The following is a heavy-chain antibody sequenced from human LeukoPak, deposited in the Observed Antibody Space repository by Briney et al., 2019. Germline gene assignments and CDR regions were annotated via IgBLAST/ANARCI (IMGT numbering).Heavy chain of an antibody. CDR3: AKGVAGSGYFDY. D-gene: IGHD2-15*01. Sequence: GGSLRLSCAASGFSFDDYAMHWVRQAPGKGLEWVSAISGSGGSTYYADSVKGRFTVSRDNSKNTLYLQMNSLRAEDTAVYYCAKGVAGSGYFDYWGQGTLVTVSS. CDR1: GFSFDDYA. CDR2: ISGSGGST. J-gene: IGHJ4*02. V-gene: IGHV3-23*01.